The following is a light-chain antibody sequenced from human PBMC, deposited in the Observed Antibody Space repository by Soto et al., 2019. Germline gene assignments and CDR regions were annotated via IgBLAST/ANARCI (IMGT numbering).Light chain of an antibody. V-gene: IGLV2-18*02. Sequence: QSVLTQPPSVSGSPGQSVTISCTGTSSDVGDYNRVSWYQQPPGTAPKLLIYEVSNRPSGVPDRFSGSKSGNTASLTISGLQAEDEADYYCNSYTTSSSYVLFGGGTQLTVL. CDR3: NSYTTSSSYVL. CDR2: EVS. CDR1: SSDVGDYNR. J-gene: IGLJ2*01.